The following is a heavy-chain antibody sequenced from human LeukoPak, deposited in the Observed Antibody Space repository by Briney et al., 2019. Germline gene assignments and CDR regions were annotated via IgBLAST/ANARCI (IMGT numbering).Heavy chain of an antibody. Sequence: GESLKISCKGSGYSFTSYWIGWVRQMPGKGLEWMGIIYPGDSDTRYSPSFQGQVTISADKSISTAYLQWSSLKASDTAMYYCARPCSSTSCYDAFDIWGQGTMATVSS. D-gene: IGHD2-2*01. CDR3: ARPCSSTSCYDAFDI. J-gene: IGHJ3*02. CDR2: IYPGDSDT. CDR1: GYSFTSYW. V-gene: IGHV5-51*01.